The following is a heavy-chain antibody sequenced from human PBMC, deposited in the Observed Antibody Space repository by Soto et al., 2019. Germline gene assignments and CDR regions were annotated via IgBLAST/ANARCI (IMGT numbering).Heavy chain of an antibody. Sequence: GGSLRLSCASSGFTFSSYWMHWVRQAPGKGLVWVSRINSDGSSTSYADSVKGRFTISRDNAKNTLYLQMNSLRAEDTAVYYCARDRPLPYYDSSGYSYYYGMDVWRQGTTVTVSS. J-gene: IGHJ6*02. D-gene: IGHD3-22*01. CDR3: ARDRPLPYYDSSGYSYYYGMDV. V-gene: IGHV3-74*01. CDR1: GFTFSSYW. CDR2: INSDGSST.